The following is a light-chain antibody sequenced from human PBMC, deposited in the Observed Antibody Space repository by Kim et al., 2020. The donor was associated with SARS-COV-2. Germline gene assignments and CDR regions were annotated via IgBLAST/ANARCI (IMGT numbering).Light chain of an antibody. CDR1: QDINNY. Sequence: DIQMTQSPSSLSASVGDRVTITCQASQDINNYLNRYHQKSGKAPKLLIYDASNMETGVPSRFSGSGSGTDFTFSISSLQPEEIATYYCQQYDNLPPFGPGTKVDIK. CDR2: DAS. V-gene: IGKV1-33*01. CDR3: QQYDNLPP. J-gene: IGKJ3*01.